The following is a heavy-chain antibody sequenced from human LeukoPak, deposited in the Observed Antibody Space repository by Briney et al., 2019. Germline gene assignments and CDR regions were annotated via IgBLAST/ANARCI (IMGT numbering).Heavy chain of an antibody. CDR1: GFTFSGYA. CDR2: ISGSGAGT. J-gene: IGHJ4*02. CDR3: AKMVREFYTISYYFDY. V-gene: IGHV3-23*01. D-gene: IGHD2-8*01. Sequence: GGSLRLSCAASGFTFSGYAMNWVRQAPGKGLEWVSGISGSGAGTYYADSVKGRFTISRDNSKNTLYLQMNSLSADDTSLYYCAKMVREFYTISYYFDYWGQGTLVTVSS.